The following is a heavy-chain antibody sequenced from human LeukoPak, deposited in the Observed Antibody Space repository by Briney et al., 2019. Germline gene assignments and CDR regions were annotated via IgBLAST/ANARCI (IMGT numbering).Heavy chain of an antibody. CDR2: ISGSGGST. J-gene: IGHJ4*02. Sequence: GGSLRLSCAASGFTFSSYAMSWVRQAPGKGLEWVSAISGSGGSTYYADSVKGRFTISRDNAKNSLYLQMNSLRAEDTAVYYCARDTPREIAAAGSLFDYWGQGTLVTVSS. V-gene: IGHV3-23*01. CDR3: ARDTPREIAAAGSLFDY. D-gene: IGHD6-13*01. CDR1: GFTFSSYA.